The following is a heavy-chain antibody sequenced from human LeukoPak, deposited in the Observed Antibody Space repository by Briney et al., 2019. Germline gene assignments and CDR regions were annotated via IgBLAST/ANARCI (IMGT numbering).Heavy chain of an antibody. Sequence: PGGSLRLSCAASGFTFSSYAMSWVRRAPGKGLEWVSAISGSGGSTYYADSVKGRFTISRDNSKNTLYLQMNSLRAEDTAVYYCAKRKVSREYYFDYWGQGTLVTVSS. V-gene: IGHV3-23*01. CDR1: GFTFSSYA. J-gene: IGHJ4*02. CDR3: AKRKVSREYYFDY. CDR2: ISGSGGST.